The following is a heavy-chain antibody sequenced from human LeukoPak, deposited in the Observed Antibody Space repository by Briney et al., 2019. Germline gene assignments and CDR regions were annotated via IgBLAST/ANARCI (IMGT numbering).Heavy chain of an antibody. CDR1: GFTFSDYY. D-gene: IGHD3-10*01. CDR2: ISSSSSYI. Sequence: PGGSLRLSCAASGFTFSDYYMSWIRQAPGKGLEWVSSISSSSSYIYYADSVKGRFTISRDNAKNSLYLQMNSLRAEDTAVYYCARYEGSYYNPLERRFCYFDFWGQGTLVTVSS. CDR3: ARYEGSYYNPLERRFCYFDF. V-gene: IGHV3-11*06. J-gene: IGHJ4*02.